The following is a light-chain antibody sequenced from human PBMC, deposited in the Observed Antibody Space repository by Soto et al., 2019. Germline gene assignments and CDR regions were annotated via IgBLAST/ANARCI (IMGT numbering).Light chain of an antibody. CDR2: GAP. J-gene: IGKJ4*01. CDR3: QQRSDWLT. CDR1: QSVRSH. V-gene: IGKV3-11*01. Sequence: IVLSQSPRTLSLSPGERATLSCRASQSVRSHLAWYQQRPGQPPRLLIYGAPYRATGVPARFSGGGSGTDFTLSISSLEPEDFAVYYCQQRSDWLTFGGGTKVDI.